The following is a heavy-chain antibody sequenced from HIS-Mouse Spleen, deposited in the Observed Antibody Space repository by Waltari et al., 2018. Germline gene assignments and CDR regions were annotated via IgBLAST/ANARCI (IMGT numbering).Heavy chain of an antibody. CDR1: GFTVSSNY. V-gene: IGHV3-53*01. J-gene: IGHJ3*02. Sequence: EVQLVESGGGLIQPGGSLRLSCAASGFTVSSNYMSWVRQAPGKGLEWVPVIYSGGSTYYADSVKGRFTISRDNSKNTLYLQMNSLRAEDTAVYYCARELEARPGAVDIWGQGTMVTVSS. D-gene: IGHD6-6*01. CDR3: ARELEARPGAVDI. CDR2: IYSGGST.